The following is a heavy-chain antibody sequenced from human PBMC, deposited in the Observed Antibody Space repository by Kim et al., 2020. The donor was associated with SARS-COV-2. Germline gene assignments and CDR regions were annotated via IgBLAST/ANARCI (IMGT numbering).Heavy chain of an antibody. V-gene: IGHV3-30*18. CDR1: GFTFSSYG. Sequence: GGSLRLSCAASGFTFSSYGMHWVRQAPGKGLEWVAVISYDGSNKYYADSVKGRFTISRDNSKNTLYLQMNSLRAEDTAVYYCAKDITMIVVGAGFDYWGQGTLVTVSS. D-gene: IGHD3-22*01. CDR3: AKDITMIVVGAGFDY. CDR2: ISYDGSNK. J-gene: IGHJ4*02.